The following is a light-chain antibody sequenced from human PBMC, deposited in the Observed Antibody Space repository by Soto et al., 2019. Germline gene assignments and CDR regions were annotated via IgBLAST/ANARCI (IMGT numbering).Light chain of an antibody. CDR3: HQRQYWPTIP. V-gene: IGKV3-11*01. CDR1: LSVSVY. Sequence: EVVMRQSPATLSVSRGERATLSCRMSLSVSVYLDWYQQKPCQAHRLLISDASNRATGIPARFSGSGCGTDFTPTISSLEPEDFAVYYCHQRQYWPTIPVGQGTKLDIK. J-gene: IGKJ5*01. CDR2: DAS.